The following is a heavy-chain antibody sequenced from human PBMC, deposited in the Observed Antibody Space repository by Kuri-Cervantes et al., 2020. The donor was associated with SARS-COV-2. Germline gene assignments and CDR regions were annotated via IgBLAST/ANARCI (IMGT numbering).Heavy chain of an antibody. Sequence: SETLSLTCAVSGYSISSGYYWGWIRQPPGKGLEWIGSIYHSGSTYYNPSLKSRVTISVDTSKNQFSLKLSSVTAADTAVYYCARDRSGSGLSWFDPWGQGTLVTVSS. CDR3: ARDRSGSGLSWFDP. D-gene: IGHD6-19*01. CDR1: GYSISSGYY. J-gene: IGHJ5*02. V-gene: IGHV4-38-2*02. CDR2: IYHSGST.